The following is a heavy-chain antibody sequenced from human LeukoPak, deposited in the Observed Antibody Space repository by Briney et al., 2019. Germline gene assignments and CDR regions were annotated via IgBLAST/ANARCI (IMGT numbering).Heavy chain of an antibody. Sequence: GGSLRLSCAASGFTFRNYGMHWVRQAPGKGLEWVALIWYDGSNKYYADSVKGRFTISRDNSKNMLYLQMNSLRTEDTAVYYCATLRSNSSGWYYFDYWGQGTLVTVSS. CDR2: IWYDGSNK. J-gene: IGHJ4*02. CDR1: GFTFRNYG. CDR3: ATLRSNSSGWYYFDY. V-gene: IGHV3-30*02. D-gene: IGHD6-19*01.